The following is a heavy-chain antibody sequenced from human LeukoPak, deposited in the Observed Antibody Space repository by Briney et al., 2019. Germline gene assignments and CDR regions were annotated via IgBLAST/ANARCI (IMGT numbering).Heavy chain of an antibody. CDR2: ITSSGTYI. J-gene: IGHJ6*03. CDR1: GFTFNNYN. CDR3: ARDPYSGNYGNYYYYYMDV. Sequence: GGSLKLSCAASGFTFNNYNMNWVRQAPGRALEWVSSITSSGTYIFYADSVKGRFTISRDNAKNSLYLQMNSLGPEDTAVYYCARDPYSGNYGNYYYYYMDVWGKGTTVTISS. V-gene: IGHV3-21*01. D-gene: IGHD1-26*01.